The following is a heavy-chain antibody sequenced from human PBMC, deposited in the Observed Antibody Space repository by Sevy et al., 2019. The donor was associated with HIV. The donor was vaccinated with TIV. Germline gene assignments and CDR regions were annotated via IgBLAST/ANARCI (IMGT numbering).Heavy chain of an antibody. Sequence: GGSLSLSCAASGFTFSSYSMNWVRQAPGKGLEWVSSISSSSSYIYYADSVKGRFTISRDNAKNSLYLQMNSLRAEDTAVYYCARVGSVGWWAFDYWGQGTLVTVSS. CDR2: ISSSSSYI. J-gene: IGHJ4*02. CDR3: ARVGSVGWWAFDY. D-gene: IGHD2-15*01. V-gene: IGHV3-21*01. CDR1: GFTFSSYS.